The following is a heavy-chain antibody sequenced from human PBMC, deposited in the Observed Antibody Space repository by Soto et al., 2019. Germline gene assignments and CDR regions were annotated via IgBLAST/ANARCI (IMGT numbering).Heavy chain of an antibody. CDR2: IYYSGST. CDR3: AREKGLLRYFDWSPPVQYGMDV. D-gene: IGHD3-9*01. J-gene: IGHJ6*02. V-gene: IGHV4-31*02. CDR1: GGSISSCGYY. Sequence: SEPLSLTWTVSGGSISSCGYYWIWIRQHPRKRLDWIGYIYYSGSTYYKPSLKSRVTISVDTSKNQFSLKLSSVTAADTAVYYCAREKGLLRYFDWSPPVQYGMDVWGQGTTVTVSS.